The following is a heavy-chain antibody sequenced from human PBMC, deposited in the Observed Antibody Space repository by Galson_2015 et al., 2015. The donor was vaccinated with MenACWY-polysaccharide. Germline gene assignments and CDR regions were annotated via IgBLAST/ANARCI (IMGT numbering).Heavy chain of an antibody. V-gene: IGHV3-7*01. CDR3: VRDWWCGRAACSYFDF. CDR2: IKHDGSET. CDR1: GFVFNNYW. Sequence: SLRLSCAASGFVFNNYWMSWIRRSPGRGLERVANIKHDGSETYYLDSVKGRFVVSRDNARNSLYLQMSSLRAEDTAVYYCVRDWWCGRAACSYFDFWGRGTLVTVSS. D-gene: IGHD2-8*02. J-gene: IGHJ4*02.